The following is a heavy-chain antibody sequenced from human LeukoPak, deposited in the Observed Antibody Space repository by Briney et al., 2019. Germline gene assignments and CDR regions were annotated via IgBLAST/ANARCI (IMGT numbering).Heavy chain of an antibody. V-gene: IGHV3-21*01. CDR2: ISSSSSYI. CDR1: GFTFSSYA. Sequence: PGRSLRLSCAASGFTFSSYAMHWVRQAPGKELEWVSSISSSSSYIYYTDSVKGRFTISRDNAKNSLYLQMNSLRAEDTAVYYCASLWSGYAGFMDVWGKGTTVTVSS. J-gene: IGHJ6*03. CDR3: ASLWSGYAGFMDV. D-gene: IGHD3-3*01.